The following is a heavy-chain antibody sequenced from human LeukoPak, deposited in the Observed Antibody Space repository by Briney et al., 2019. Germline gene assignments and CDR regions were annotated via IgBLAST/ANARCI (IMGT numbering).Heavy chain of an antibody. D-gene: IGHD1-26*01. CDR2: IKQDGSEK. CDR1: GFTFSSYW. CDR3: ARYRYSGSYYYYYYMDV. Sequence: GGSLRLSCAASGFTFSSYWMSWVRQAPGKGLEWVANIKQDGSEKYYVDSVKGRFTISRDNAKNSLYLQMNSLRAEDTAVYYCARYRYSGSYYYYYYMDVWGKGTTVTISS. V-gene: IGHV3-7*01. J-gene: IGHJ6*03.